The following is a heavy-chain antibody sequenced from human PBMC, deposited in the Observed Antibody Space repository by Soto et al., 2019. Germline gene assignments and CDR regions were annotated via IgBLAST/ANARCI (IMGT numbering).Heavy chain of an antibody. Sequence: EVQLVESGGGLVQPGGSLRLSCAACGFTFSTYWMTWVRRPPGKGLEWVANLDQDGSERYYVDSVRGRFTISRDNAKNSLYLQMNSLRAEDTAVYYCVCGGNFFVYWGQGTLVTVSP. V-gene: IGHV3-7*01. D-gene: IGHD3-16*01. CDR2: LDQDGSER. CDR1: GFTFSTYW. CDR3: VCGGNFFVY. J-gene: IGHJ4*02.